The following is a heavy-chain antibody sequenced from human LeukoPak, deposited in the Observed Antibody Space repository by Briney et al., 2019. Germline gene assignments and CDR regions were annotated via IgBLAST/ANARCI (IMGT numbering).Heavy chain of an antibody. Sequence: NLGESLKISCKGSGYTFTIYWIGWVRQMPGKGLEWMGIIYPGDSDTKYSPSFQGQVTISADKSISFVYLHWSSLKAADSAMYYCARQGATGTTSWFDPWGQGTLVTVSS. CDR2: IYPGDSDT. J-gene: IGHJ5*02. CDR1: GYTFTIYW. V-gene: IGHV5-51*01. CDR3: ARQGATGTTSWFDP. D-gene: IGHD1-1*01.